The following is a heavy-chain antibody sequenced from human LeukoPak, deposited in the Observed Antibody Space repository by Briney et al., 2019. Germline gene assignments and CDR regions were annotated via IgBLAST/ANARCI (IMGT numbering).Heavy chain of an antibody. CDR3: TREGVATSRYYYYMDV. CDR1: GFTFSNAW. Sequence: GGSLRLSCAASGFTFSNAWMSWVRQAPGKGLEWVGRIRGKTDGGTTDYAAPVKGRFTISRDDSKNTLYLQMNSLKIEDTAVYYCTREGVATSRYYYYMDVWGKGTTVTVSS. CDR2: IRGKTDGGTT. D-gene: IGHD5-12*01. J-gene: IGHJ6*03. V-gene: IGHV3-15*01.